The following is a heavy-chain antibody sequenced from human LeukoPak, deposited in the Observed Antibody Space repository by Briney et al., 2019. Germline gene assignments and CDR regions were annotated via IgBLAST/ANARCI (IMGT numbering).Heavy chain of an antibody. V-gene: IGHV3-74*01. D-gene: IGHD1-1*01. CDR2: INSDGSTT. CDR3: AKPMGPGTSGGLFDP. Sequence: GGSLRLSCAASGFTFSSYNMNWVRQAPGKGLVWVSRINSDGSTTTYADSVKGRFTISRDNAKNTLYLQMNSLRAEDTAVYYCAKPMGPGTSGGLFDPWGQGTLVTVSS. CDR1: GFTFSSYN. J-gene: IGHJ5*02.